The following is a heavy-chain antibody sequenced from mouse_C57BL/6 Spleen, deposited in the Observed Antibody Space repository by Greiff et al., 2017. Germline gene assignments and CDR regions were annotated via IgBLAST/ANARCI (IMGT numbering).Heavy chain of an antibody. V-gene: IGHV7-3*01. CDR2: LRNKANGYTT. CDR1: GFTFTDYY. D-gene: IGHD4-1*01. J-gene: IGHJ4*01. CDR3: AIPNWVYARDY. Sequence: EVMLVESGGGLVQPGGSLSLSCAASGFTFTDYYMSWVRQPPGKALEWLGFLRNKANGYTTEYSASVKGRFTISRDNTQRIIYLQMNALRAEDSSTYYYAIPNWVYARDYWGQGTSVTVSS.